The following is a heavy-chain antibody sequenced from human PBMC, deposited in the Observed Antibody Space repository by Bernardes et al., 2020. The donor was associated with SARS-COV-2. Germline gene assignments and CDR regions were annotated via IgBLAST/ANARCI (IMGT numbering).Heavy chain of an antibody. CDR3: ARSIDIGSSSGLFGY. CDR2: IYYSGST. D-gene: IGHD6-6*01. Sequence: ETLSLTCTVSGGSVSSGSYYWSWIRQPPGKGLEWIGYIYYSGSTNYNPSLKSRVTISVDTSKNQFSLKLSSVTAADTAVYYCARSIDIGSSSGLFGYWGQGTLVTVSS. V-gene: IGHV4-61*01. J-gene: IGHJ4*02. CDR1: GGSVSSGSYY.